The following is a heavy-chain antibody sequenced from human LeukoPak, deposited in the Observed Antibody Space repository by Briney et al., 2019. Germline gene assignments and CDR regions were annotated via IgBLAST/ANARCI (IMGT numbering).Heavy chain of an antibody. V-gene: IGHV4-4*07. D-gene: IGHD6-19*01. CDR3: GRDYSSGSFDP. CDR1: GGSISSYY. CDR2: VYTSGST. Sequence: SETLSLTCTVSGGSISSYYWNWIRQPAGKGLEWIGRVYTSGSTNYDPSLKSRVTISIDKSKNQFSLRLTSVTAADTAIYYCGRDYSSGSFDPWGQGTLVTVSS. J-gene: IGHJ5*02.